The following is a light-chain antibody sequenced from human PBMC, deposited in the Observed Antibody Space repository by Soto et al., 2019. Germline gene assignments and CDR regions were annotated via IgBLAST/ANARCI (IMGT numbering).Light chain of an antibody. Sequence: QSALTQPRSVSGSPGQSVAISCTGTSSDFGGYNYFSWYQQHPGKAPKLIIYQVSNRPSGVPNRFSGSKSGNTASLTISGLQADDEADYYCSTYTGSNTPYVFGTGTKVTVL. V-gene: IGLV2-11*01. J-gene: IGLJ1*01. CDR2: QVS. CDR3: STYTGSNTPYV. CDR1: SSDFGGYNY.